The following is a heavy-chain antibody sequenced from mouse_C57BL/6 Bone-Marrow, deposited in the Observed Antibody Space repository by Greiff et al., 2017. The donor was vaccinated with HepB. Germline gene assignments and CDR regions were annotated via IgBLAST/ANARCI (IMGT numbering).Heavy chain of an antibody. Sequence: SGTVLARPGASVKMSCKTSGYTFTSYWMHWVKQRPGQGLEWIGAIYPVNSDTSYNQKFKGKAKLTAVTSASTAYMELSSLTNEDSAVYYCTSPFYYGTYFDYWGQGTTLTVSS. V-gene: IGHV1-5*01. D-gene: IGHD1-1*01. J-gene: IGHJ2*01. CDR1: GYTFTSYW. CDR2: IYPVNSDT. CDR3: TSPFYYGTYFDY.